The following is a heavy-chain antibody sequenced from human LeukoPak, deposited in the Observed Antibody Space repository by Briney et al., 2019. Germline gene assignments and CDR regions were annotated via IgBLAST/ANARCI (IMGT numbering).Heavy chain of an antibody. V-gene: IGHV3-48*03. J-gene: IGHJ4*02. D-gene: IGHD6-19*01. CDR3: ARDSVSGWSWRFDY. Sequence: PGGSLRLSCAASGFTFSSYEMNWVRQAPGKGLEWVSYISSSGSTIYYADSVKGRFTISRDNAKNSLYLQMNSLRAEDTAVYYCARDSVSGWSWRFDYWGQGTLVTVSS. CDR1: GFTFSSYE. CDR2: ISSSGSTI.